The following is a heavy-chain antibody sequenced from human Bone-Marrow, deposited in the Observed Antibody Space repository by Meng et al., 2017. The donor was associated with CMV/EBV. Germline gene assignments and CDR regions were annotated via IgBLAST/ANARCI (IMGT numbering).Heavy chain of an antibody. CDR2: INPNSGGT. D-gene: IGHD1-26*01. J-gene: IGHJ4*02. Sequence: ASVKVSCKASGYTFTGYYMHWVRQAPGQGLEWMGWINPNSGGTNYAQKFQGRVTMTRDTSISTAYMELSRLRSDDTAVYYCARVQSIVGAAPSLGYWGQGTRVTVSS. CDR3: ARVQSIVGAAPSLGY. V-gene: IGHV1-2*02. CDR1: GYTFTGYY.